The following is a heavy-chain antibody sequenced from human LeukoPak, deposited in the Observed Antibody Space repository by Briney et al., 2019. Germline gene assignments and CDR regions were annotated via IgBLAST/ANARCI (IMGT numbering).Heavy chain of an antibody. Sequence: GGSLRLSCAASGFTFSDYYVSWIRQAPGKGLEWVSYISSSVSTIYYADSVKGRFTISRDNAKNSLYLQMNSLRAEDTAVYYCASPYDSSGYYPDAFDIWGQGTMVTVSS. D-gene: IGHD3-22*01. CDR2: ISSSVSTI. CDR3: ASPYDSSGYYPDAFDI. J-gene: IGHJ3*02. V-gene: IGHV3-11*01. CDR1: GFTFSDYY.